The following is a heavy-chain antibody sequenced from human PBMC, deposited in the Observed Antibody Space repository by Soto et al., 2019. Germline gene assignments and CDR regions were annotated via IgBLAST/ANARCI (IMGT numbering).Heavy chain of an antibody. CDR3: ARDRGGGSYGFRTYYFDY. CDR2: IYHTGGR. D-gene: IGHD1-26*01. V-gene: IGHV4-4*02. J-gene: IGHJ4*02. CDR1: GDSLNNTYW. Sequence: SETLSLTCFVSGDSLNNTYWWSWVRQAPGKGLEWIGEIYHTGGRSYMPSLRSRITLSVDTSKNQFSLKLTSVTAPDTAVYYCARDRGGGSYGFRTYYFDYWGQGTLVTVSS.